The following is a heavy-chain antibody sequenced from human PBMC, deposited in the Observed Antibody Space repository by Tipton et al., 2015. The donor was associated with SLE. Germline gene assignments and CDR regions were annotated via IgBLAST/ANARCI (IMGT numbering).Heavy chain of an antibody. V-gene: IGHV4-4*02. CDR1: SGSISSSDW. D-gene: IGHD3/OR15-3a*01. Sequence: TLSLTCAVSSGSISSSDWWSWVRQPPGKGLECIGEIYRSGSATYTPSLKSRVTISMDKSKDQFSLNLASVTPAETAYDYCARNVFYPLDYWAMGPRVSVSP. CDR2: IYRSGSA. CDR3: ARNVFYPLDY. J-gene: IGHJ4*02.